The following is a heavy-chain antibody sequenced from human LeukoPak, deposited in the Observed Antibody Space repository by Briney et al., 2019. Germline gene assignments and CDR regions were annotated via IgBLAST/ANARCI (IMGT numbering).Heavy chain of an antibody. CDR2: LYYGENS. V-gene: IGHV4-39*01. CDR1: GGSICFISSSTYY. D-gene: IGHD6-25*01. Sequence: SETLSLTCTVSGGSICFISSSTYYWGWIRQAPGKGLEWIGSLYYGENSHYNPSLKSRATLSVDTSNNQFSLILTSVTAADAAVYFCARQLPTAAADTRGYFDYWGQGTVVTVSS. J-gene: IGHJ4*02. CDR3: ARQLPTAAADTRGYFDY.